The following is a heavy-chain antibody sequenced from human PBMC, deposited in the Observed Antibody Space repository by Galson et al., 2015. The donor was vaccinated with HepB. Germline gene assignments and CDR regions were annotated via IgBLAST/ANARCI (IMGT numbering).Heavy chain of an antibody. CDR2: IWYDGSSK. CDR3: ARDRAWLSYGRAPLDY. V-gene: IGHV3-33*01. J-gene: IGHJ4*02. CDR1: GLTFSNFG. D-gene: IGHD5-12*01. Sequence: SLRLSCAASGLTFSNFGIHWVRQAPGKGLEWVAVIWYDGSSKYYADSVRGRFTISRDNSKNTLYLEMNNLTAEDTAVYYCARDRAWLSYGRAPLDYWGQGTLVTVSS.